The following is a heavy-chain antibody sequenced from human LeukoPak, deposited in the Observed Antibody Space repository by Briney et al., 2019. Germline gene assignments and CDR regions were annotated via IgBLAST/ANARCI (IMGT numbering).Heavy chain of an antibody. V-gene: IGHV3-23*01. CDR3: ANPAGYFDSSGYDVDY. CDR2: ISGSGGIT. Sequence: GGSLRLSCAASGFTFSSYAMSWVRQAPGKGLEWVSAISGSGGITYYADSVKGRFTISRDNSKNTLYLQMNSLRAEDTAVYYCANPAGYFDSSGYDVDYWGQGILVTVSS. CDR1: GFTFSSYA. D-gene: IGHD3-22*01. J-gene: IGHJ4*02.